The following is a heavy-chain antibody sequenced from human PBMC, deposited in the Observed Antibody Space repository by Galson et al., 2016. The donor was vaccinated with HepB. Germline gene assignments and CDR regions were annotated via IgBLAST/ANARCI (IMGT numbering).Heavy chain of an antibody. CDR3: ARTYYYDSSGYYWGYDWYFDL. V-gene: IGHV4-39*01. CDR2: IHYFGST. D-gene: IGHD3-22*01. J-gene: IGHJ2*01. CDR1: GGSISSSSYY. Sequence: SETLSLTCTVSGGSISSSSYYWGWIRQPPGKGLEWIGRIHYFGSTHYNPSLKSRFPISVDPSKNQFSLRVSSVTAADTAIYYCARTYYYDSSGYYWGYDWYFDLWGRGTLVTVSS.